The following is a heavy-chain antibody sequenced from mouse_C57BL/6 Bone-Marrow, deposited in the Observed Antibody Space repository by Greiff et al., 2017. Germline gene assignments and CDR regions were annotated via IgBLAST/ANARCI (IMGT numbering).Heavy chain of an antibody. Sequence: VQLQQSGGGLVKPGGSLKLSCAASGFTFSDYGMHWVRQAPEKGLEWVAYISSGSSTIYYADTVKGRFTISSDNAKNTLFLQMTSLRSEDTAMYYCARGWPFAYWGQGTLVTVSA. D-gene: IGHD2-3*01. V-gene: IGHV5-17*01. CDR2: ISSGSSTI. CDR1: GFTFSDYG. J-gene: IGHJ3*01. CDR3: ARGWPFAY.